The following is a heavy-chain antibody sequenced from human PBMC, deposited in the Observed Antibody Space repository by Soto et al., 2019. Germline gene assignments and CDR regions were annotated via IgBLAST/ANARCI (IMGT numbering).Heavy chain of an antibody. V-gene: IGHV4-31*03. CDR2: IYYSGST. Sequence: QVQLQESGPGLVKPSQTLSLTCTVSGGSISSGGYYWSWIRQHPGKGLEWIGYIYYSGSTYYNPSLKSRVTIAVDTSKNQFALKLSSVTAADTAVYYCARGTYGDYGLGIDYWGQGTLVTVSS. CDR1: GGSISSGGYY. CDR3: ARGTYGDYGLGIDY. J-gene: IGHJ4*02. D-gene: IGHD4-17*01.